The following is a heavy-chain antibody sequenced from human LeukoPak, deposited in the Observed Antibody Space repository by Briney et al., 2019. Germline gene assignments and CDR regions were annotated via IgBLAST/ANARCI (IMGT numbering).Heavy chain of an antibody. CDR3: AKVPVDTAMVTPGAFDI. J-gene: IGHJ3*02. Sequence: GGSLRLSCAASGFTFSSYGMPWVRQAPGKGLEWVAFIRYDGSNKYYADSVKGRFTISRDNSKNTLYLQMNSLRAEDTAVYYCAKVPVDTAMVTPGAFDIWGQGTMVTVSS. CDR1: GFTFSSYG. D-gene: IGHD5-18*01. CDR2: IRYDGSNK. V-gene: IGHV3-30*02.